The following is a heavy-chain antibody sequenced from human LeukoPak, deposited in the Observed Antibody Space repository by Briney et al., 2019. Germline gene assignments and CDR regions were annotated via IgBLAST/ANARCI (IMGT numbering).Heavy chain of an antibody. CDR3: ARDPHWGDWLLDY. CDR1: GYTFTSDG. CDR2: ISAYNGNT. D-gene: IGHD3-9*01. V-gene: IGHV1-18*01. J-gene: IGHJ4*02. Sequence: ASVKVSCKASGYTFTSDGISWVRQAPGQGLEWMGWISAYNGNTNYAQKLQGRVTITTDTSTSTAYMEPRSLRSDDTAVYYCARDPHWGDWLLDYWGQGTLVTVSS.